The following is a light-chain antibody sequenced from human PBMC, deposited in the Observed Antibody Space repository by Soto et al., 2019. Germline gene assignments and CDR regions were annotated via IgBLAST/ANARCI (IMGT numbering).Light chain of an antibody. J-gene: IGLJ2*01. CDR3: SSYTSSSTVI. V-gene: IGLV2-14*03. Sequence: QSVLTQPASVSGSPGQSITISCTGTSSDIGGYNYISWYQQHPGKAPKFIIYDVRNRPSGVSNRFSGSRSGNTASLTISGLQAEDEADYYCSSYTSSSTVIFGVGTKLTVL. CDR2: DVR. CDR1: SSDIGGYNY.